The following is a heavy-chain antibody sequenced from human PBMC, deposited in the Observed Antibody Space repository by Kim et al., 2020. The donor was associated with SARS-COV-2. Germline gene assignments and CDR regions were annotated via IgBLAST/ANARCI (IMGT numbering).Heavy chain of an antibody. CDR3: ARVGDDILTGYYQGAGAYYFDY. D-gene: IGHD3-9*01. CDR1: GGSISSSSYY. V-gene: IGHV4-39*07. J-gene: IGHJ4*02. Sequence: SETLSLTCTVSGGSISSSSYYWGWIRQPPGKGLEWIGSIYYSGSTYYNPSLKSRVTISVDTSKNQFSLKLSSVTAADTAVYYCARVGDDILTGYYQGAGAYYFDYWGQGTLVTVSS. CDR2: IYYSGST.